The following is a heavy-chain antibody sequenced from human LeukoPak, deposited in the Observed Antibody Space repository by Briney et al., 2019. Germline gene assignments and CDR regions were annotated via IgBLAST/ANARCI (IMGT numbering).Heavy chain of an antibody. CDR3: ARVVSSSWFSCDY. CDR1: GFTFSTYG. Sequence: GGSLRLSCAASGFTFSTYGMLWVRQAPGQGPEWVALIRYDGSNKYYADSVKGRFTISRDNSKNTLYLQMSSLRAEDTAVYYCARVVSSSWFSCDYWGQGTLVTVSS. J-gene: IGHJ4*02. V-gene: IGHV3-30*02. D-gene: IGHD6-13*01. CDR2: IRYDGSNK.